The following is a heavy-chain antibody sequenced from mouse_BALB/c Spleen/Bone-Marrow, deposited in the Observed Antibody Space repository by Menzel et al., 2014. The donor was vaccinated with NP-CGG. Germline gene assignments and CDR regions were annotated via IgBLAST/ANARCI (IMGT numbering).Heavy chain of an antibody. D-gene: IGHD3-2*01. V-gene: IGHV1S132*01. CDR2: IFPGTGTT. CDR3: ASRDSSGYVPDY. CDR1: GYTFTSYW. Sequence: VQLQQSGAELVKLGASVKLSCETSGYTFTSYWIQWVKQRPGQGLGWIGEIFPGTGTTYYNEKFKGKATLTIDTSSSTAYMQLSSLTSEDSAVYFCASRDSSGYVPDYWGQGTTLTVSS. J-gene: IGHJ2*01.